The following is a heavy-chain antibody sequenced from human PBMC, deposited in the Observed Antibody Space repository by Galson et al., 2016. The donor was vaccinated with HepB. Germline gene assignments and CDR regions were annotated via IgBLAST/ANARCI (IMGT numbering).Heavy chain of an antibody. J-gene: IGHJ4*02. CDR1: GGSISSYY. CDR3: ARVTGRGWSYFDY. CDR2: IYYTGST. Sequence: ETLSLTCTVSGGSISSYYWSWIRQPPGKGLEWIGYIYYTGSTNYNPSLNSRVTISVDKSKNQFSLKLSSVSAADTAVYYCARVTGRGWSYFDYWGQGTLVTVSS. D-gene: IGHD6-19*01. V-gene: IGHV4-59*01.